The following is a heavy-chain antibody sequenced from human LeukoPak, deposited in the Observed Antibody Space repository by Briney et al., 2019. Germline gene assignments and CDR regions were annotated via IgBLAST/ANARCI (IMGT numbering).Heavy chain of an antibody. Sequence: GGSLRLSCAASGFTLSRYSIDWVRQAPGKGLEWLSYISSSSSTIYYADSVKGRFTISRDNAKNSVYLQMNSLRAEDTAVYYCARVWSSGYTKDYWGQGTLVTVSS. D-gene: IGHD3-22*01. CDR1: GFTLSRYS. J-gene: IGHJ4*02. CDR3: ARVWSSGYTKDY. CDR2: ISSSSSTI. V-gene: IGHV3-48*04.